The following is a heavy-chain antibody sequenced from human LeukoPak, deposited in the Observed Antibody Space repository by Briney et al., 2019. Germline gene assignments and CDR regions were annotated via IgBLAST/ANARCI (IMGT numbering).Heavy chain of an antibody. CDR1: GYTFTSYG. CDR3: ARDEYYYYYMDV. J-gene: IGHJ6*03. Sequence: VASVKVSCKASGYTFTSYGISWVRQAPGQGLEWMGWISAYNDNTNYAQKFQGRVTMSTDTSTSTAYMELRSLRSDDTAMYYCARDEYYYYYMDVWGKGTTVTISS. V-gene: IGHV1-18*01. CDR2: ISAYNDNT.